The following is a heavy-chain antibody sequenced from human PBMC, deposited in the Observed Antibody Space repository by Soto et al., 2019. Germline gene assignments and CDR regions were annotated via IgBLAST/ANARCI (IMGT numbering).Heavy chain of an antibody. Sequence: SETLSLTCAVYGGSFSGYYWSWIRQPPGKGLEWIGEINHSGSTNYNPSLKSRVTISVDTSKNQFSLKLSSVTAADTAVYYCARGEVDKAMVHDYWGQGTLVTVAS. J-gene: IGHJ4*02. D-gene: IGHD5-18*01. CDR2: INHSGST. CDR3: ARGEVDKAMVHDY. CDR1: GGSFSGYY. V-gene: IGHV4-34*01.